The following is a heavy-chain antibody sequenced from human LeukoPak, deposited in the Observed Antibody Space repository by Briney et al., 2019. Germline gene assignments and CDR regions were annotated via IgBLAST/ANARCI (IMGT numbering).Heavy chain of an antibody. D-gene: IGHD6-13*01. CDR1: GGSISSGGYY. J-gene: IGHJ5*02. V-gene: IGHV4-31*03. Sequence: SETLSLTCTVSGGSISSGGYYWSWIRQHPGKGLGWIGYIYYSGSTYYNPSLKSRVTISVDTSKNQFSLKLSSVTAADTAVYYCARDEAGAIAAAGTSWFDPWGQGTLVTVSS. CDR2: IYYSGST. CDR3: ARDEAGAIAAAGTSWFDP.